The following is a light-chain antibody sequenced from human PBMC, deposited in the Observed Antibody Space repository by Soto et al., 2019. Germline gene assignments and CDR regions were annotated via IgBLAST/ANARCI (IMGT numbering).Light chain of an antibody. CDR1: TTEVGAVHL. J-gene: IGLJ3*02. V-gene: IGLV2-23*01. Sequence: QSVLTQPASVSGSPGQSITISCTASTTEVGAVHLVSWYQHHPGKAPKLLIYEDTRGPSGVPIRFSGSKSGNTATLTISGLQAEDEGDYYCCSYAGTDFPWVFGGGTKLTVL. CDR3: CSYAGTDFPWV. CDR2: EDT.